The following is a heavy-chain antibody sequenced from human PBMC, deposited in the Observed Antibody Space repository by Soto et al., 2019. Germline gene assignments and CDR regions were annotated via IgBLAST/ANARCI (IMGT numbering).Heavy chain of an antibody. Sequence: SVKVSCKASGGTFSSYAISWVRQAPGQGLEWMGGIIPIFGTANYAQKFQGRVTITADESTSTAYMGLSSLRSEDTAVYYCARGSGYSSSWSPFDYWGQGTLVTVSS. D-gene: IGHD6-13*01. J-gene: IGHJ4*02. CDR1: GGTFSSYA. V-gene: IGHV1-69*13. CDR2: IIPIFGTA. CDR3: ARGSGYSSSWSPFDY.